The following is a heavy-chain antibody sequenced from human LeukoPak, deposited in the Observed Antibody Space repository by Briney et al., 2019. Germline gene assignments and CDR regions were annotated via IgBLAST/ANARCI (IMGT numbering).Heavy chain of an antibody. D-gene: IGHD2-15*01. Sequence: GRSLRLSCAASGFTFSSYSMNWVRQAPGKGLEWVSSISSSSSYIYYADSVKGRFTISRDNAKNSLYLQMNSLRAEDTAVYYCARGHCSGGSCVTYYFDYWGQGTLVTVSS. J-gene: IGHJ4*02. V-gene: IGHV3-21*01. CDR2: ISSSSSYI. CDR3: ARGHCSGGSCVTYYFDY. CDR1: GFTFSSYS.